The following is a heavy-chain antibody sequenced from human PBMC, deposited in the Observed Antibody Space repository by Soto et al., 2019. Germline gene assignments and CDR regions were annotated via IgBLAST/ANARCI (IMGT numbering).Heavy chain of an antibody. CDR3: AKSIVAAGTGYFDS. V-gene: IGHV3-23*01. Sequence: EVQLLESGGGLVQPGGSLRLSCAASGFTFSSYAMSWVRQVPGKGPEWVSAIRGSAGSTNYADSVMGRFTISRDNSKNTLYLQMNSLRADDTAIYYCAKSIVAAGTGYFDSWGQGTLVTVSS. J-gene: IGHJ4*02. CDR1: GFTFSSYA. CDR2: IRGSAGST. D-gene: IGHD6-13*01.